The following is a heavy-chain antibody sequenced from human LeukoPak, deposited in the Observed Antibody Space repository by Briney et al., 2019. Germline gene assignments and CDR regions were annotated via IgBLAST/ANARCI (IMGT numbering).Heavy chain of an antibody. D-gene: IGHD2-15*01. CDR3: AKDVRRCNGGCT. CDR2: ISYDGSNK. CDR1: GFTFSSYA. J-gene: IGHJ5*02. V-gene: IGHV3-30-3*01. Sequence: QSGGSLRLSCAASGFTFSSYAMHWVRQAPGKGLEWVAVISYDGSNKYYADSVKGRFTISRDNSKNTLYLQMNRLRVEATAIYYCAKDVRRCNGGCTWGQGTLVTVSS.